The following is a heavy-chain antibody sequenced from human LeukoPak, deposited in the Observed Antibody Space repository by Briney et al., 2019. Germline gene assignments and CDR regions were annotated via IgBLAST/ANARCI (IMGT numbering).Heavy chain of an antibody. CDR1: GFSVSSNY. Sequence: GGSLRLSCAASGFSVSSNYMSWVRQAPGKGLEWVSVIYSGGSTNSADSVKGRFTISRDNSKNTLNLQMNSLRVEDTAVYYCANNGFWSGSTPYYYYMDVWGKGTTVTVSS. CDR2: IYSGGST. D-gene: IGHD3-3*01. J-gene: IGHJ6*03. CDR3: ANNGFWSGSTPYYYYMDV. V-gene: IGHV3-53*01.